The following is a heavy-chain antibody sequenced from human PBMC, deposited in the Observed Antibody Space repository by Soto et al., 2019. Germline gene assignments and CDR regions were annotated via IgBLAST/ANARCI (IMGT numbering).Heavy chain of an antibody. CDR3: TREGRGVVVPGGTDV. J-gene: IGHJ6*02. CDR1: GFTFSSYW. Sequence: EVQLVESGGGLVQPGGSLRLSCAASGFTFSSYWMHWVRQAPGKGLVWVSRINSDGSSTSYADSVKGRFTISRDNAKNTLYLQMNSLRAEDTAVYYCTREGRGVVVPGGTDVWGQGTTVTVSS. D-gene: IGHD2-2*01. CDR2: INSDGSST. V-gene: IGHV3-74*01.